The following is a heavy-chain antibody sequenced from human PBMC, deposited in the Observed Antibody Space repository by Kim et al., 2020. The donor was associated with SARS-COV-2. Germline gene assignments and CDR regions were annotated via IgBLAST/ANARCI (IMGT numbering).Heavy chain of an antibody. J-gene: IGHJ4*01. D-gene: IGHD6-19*01. CDR2: ISYDGSNK. V-gene: IGHV3-30*18. CDR1: GFTFSSYG. CDR3: AKAGEQWLVLYYFDY. Sequence: GGSLRLSCAASGFTFSSYGMHWVRQAPGKGLEWVAVISYDGSNKYYADSVKGRFTISRDNSKNTLYLQMNSLRAEDTAVYYCAKAGEQWLVLYYFDYWG.